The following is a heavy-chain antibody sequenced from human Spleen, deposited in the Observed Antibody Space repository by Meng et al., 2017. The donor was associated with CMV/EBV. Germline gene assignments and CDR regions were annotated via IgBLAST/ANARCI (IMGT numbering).Heavy chain of an antibody. CDR1: GYTFINYG. D-gene: IGHD3-9*01. CDR2: ISPYKGNT. V-gene: IGHV1-18*01. CDR3: ARGPRKDLYYDILTGDFDY. Sequence: ASVKVSCKASGYTFINYGISWVRQAPGQGLEWMGWISPYKGNTKYAQKIQGRVTITADKSTSTAYMELSSLRSEDTAVYYCARGPRKDLYYDILTGDFDYWGQGTLVTVS. J-gene: IGHJ4*02.